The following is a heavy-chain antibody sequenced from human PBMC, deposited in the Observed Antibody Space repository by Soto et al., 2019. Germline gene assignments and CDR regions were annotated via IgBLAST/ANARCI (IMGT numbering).Heavy chain of an antibody. J-gene: IGHJ6*02. D-gene: IGHD6-19*01. CDR3: AKILGMRQCLVRGMDV. Sequence: GGSLRLSCAASGFTFSSYAISWVRQAPWKGLEWVSAISGSGVSTYYADSVKGRFTISRDNSKNTLYLQMNSLRAEDTAVYYSAKILGMRQCLVRGMDVWGQRTTVAV. V-gene: IGHV3-23*01. CDR2: ISGSGVST. CDR1: GFTFSSYA.